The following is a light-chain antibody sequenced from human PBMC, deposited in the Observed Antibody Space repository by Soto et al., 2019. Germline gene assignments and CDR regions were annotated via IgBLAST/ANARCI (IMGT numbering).Light chain of an antibody. J-gene: IGKJ3*01. CDR2: GAS. CDR1: QSVSSSY. V-gene: IGKV3-20*01. Sequence: EIVLTQSPGTLSLSPGERATLSCRASQSVSSSYLAWYQQKPGQPPRLLIYGASSRATGIPDRFSGSGSGTDFTLTISRLEPDDFAVYYCQQYGSSPFTFGPGTKVDIK. CDR3: QQYGSSPFT.